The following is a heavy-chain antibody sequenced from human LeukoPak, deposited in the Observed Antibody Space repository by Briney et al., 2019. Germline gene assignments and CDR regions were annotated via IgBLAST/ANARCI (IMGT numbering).Heavy chain of an antibody. V-gene: IGHV4-34*01. CDR3: ARVARYRSSTSCYGLKRRSKNWYFDL. Sequence: SETLFLTCAVDGGSFRGYYWSWIRQPPGKGLEWIGEINHSGSTNYNPSLKSRVTISVDTSKNQFSLKLSSVTAADTAVYYCARVARYRSSTSCYGLKRRSKNWYFDLWGRGTLVTVSS. D-gene: IGHD2-2*01. CDR1: GGSFRGYY. CDR2: INHSGST. J-gene: IGHJ2*01.